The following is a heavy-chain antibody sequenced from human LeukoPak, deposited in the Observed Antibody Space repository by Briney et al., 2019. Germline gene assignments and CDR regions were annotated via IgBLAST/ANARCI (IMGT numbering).Heavy chain of an antibody. V-gene: IGHV1-18*01. J-gene: IGHJ2*01. D-gene: IGHD4-17*01. CDR1: GYTFTSYV. CDR2: ISAHNGNT. CDR3: ARGYTATGNCYFDL. Sequence: ASVKVSCKASGYTFTSYVISWVGQAPGQGLGWMGWISAHNGNTNYAQNLQGRVTMTTDTSTRTAYMELGRLRSDDTALYYCARGYTATGNCYFDLWGRGTLVSVSS.